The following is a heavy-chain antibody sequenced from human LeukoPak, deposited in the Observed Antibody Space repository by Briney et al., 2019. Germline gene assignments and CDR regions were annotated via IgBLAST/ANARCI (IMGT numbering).Heavy chain of an antibody. Sequence: SETLSLTCTVSGGSISSFFWSWIRQPPGKGLEWISYIYYSGSTNYNPSLKSRVTISVDTSKNQFSLNLSSVTAADTAVYYCARGEGSITMVRGILITGFDYWGQGTLVTVSS. CDR1: GGSISSFF. V-gene: IGHV4-59*01. D-gene: IGHD3-10*01. J-gene: IGHJ4*02. CDR2: IYYSGST. CDR3: ARGEGSITMVRGILITGFDY.